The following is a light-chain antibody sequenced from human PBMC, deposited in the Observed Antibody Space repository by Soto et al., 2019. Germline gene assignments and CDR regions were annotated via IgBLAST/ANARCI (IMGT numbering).Light chain of an antibody. CDR3: AAWDDSLRGVL. J-gene: IGLJ2*01. CDR2: RND. Sequence: QSVLIQAPSASAAPGQRVTISCSGTSSNTAKNYVYWYQQLPGAAPKLLIYRNDQRSSGVPERFSGSKSGTSASLAISGLRSEDEADYFCAAWDDSLRGVLFGGGTKLTVL. CDR1: SSNTAKNY. V-gene: IGLV1-47*01.